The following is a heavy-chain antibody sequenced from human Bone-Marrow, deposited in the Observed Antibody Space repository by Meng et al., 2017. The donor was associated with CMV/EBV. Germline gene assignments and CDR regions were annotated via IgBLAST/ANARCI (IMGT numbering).Heavy chain of an antibody. CDR1: GGSVSSGSYY. V-gene: IGHV4-61*01. J-gene: IGHJ6*02. D-gene: IGHD1-7*01. CDR2: IYYSGST. Sequence: SETLSLTCTVSGGSVSSGSYYWSWIRQPPGKGLEWIGYIYYSGSTNYNPSLKSRVTISVDTSKNQFSLKLSSVTAADTAVYYCGWTGTANYYYYGMDVWGQGTTVTASS. CDR3: GWTGTANYYYYGMDV.